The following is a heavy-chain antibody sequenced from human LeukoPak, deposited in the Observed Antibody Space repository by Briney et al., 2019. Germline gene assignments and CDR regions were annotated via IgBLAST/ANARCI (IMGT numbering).Heavy chain of an antibody. CDR1: GFTFSSYA. V-gene: IGHV3-30-3*01. J-gene: IGHJ4*02. Sequence: GRSLRLSCAASGFTFSSYAMHWVRQAPGKGLEWVAVISYDGSNKYYADSVKGRFTISRDNSKNTLYLQMNSLRAEDTAVYYCARNRVRSWTGGFDYWGQGTLVTVSS. CDR3: ARNRVRSWTGGFDY. CDR2: ISYDGSNK. D-gene: IGHD6-13*01.